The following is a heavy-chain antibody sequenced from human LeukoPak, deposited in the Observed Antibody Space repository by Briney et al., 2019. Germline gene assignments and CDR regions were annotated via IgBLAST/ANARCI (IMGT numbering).Heavy chain of an antibody. J-gene: IGHJ5*02. Sequence: GGSLRLSCAASGFTVITNDMTWVRQAPGKGLEWVSVLYSDGNTKYADSMQGRFTISRDNSKNTLYLEMNSLSPDDTAVYYCARDLRESTERLNWFDPWGQGTLVTVSS. D-gene: IGHD3-16*01. CDR1: GFTVITND. V-gene: IGHV3-53*01. CDR3: ARDLRESTERLNWFDP. CDR2: LYSDGNT.